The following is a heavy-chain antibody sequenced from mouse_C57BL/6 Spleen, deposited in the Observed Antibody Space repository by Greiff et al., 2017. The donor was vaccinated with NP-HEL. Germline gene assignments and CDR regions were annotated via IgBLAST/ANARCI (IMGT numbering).Heavy chain of an antibody. V-gene: IGHV1-9*01. D-gene: IGHD1-1*01. CDR3: ARGYYGAMDY. CDR1: GYTFTGSW. CDR2: LLPGSGSP. Sequence: VQLQQSGAELMKPGASVKLSCKATGYTFTGSWIEWVKQRPGHGLEWIGELLPGSGSPTYTEKFKGKATFTADTSSNTAYMQLSSRTTEDAAIYYCARGYYGAMDYWGQGTSVTVSS. J-gene: IGHJ4*01.